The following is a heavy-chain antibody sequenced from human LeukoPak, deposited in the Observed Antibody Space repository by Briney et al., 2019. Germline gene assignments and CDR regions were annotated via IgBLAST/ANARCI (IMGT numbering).Heavy chain of an antibody. CDR1: EYSFTSYW. Sequence: GESLKISCKGSEYSFTSYWIGWVRQMPGKGLEWMGMIYPGDSDTRYSPSFQGQVTISADKSISTAYLQWSSLKASDTAMYYWARHKGYYYDSSGYPRYYFDYWGQGTLVTVSS. J-gene: IGHJ4*02. CDR3: ARHKGYYYDSSGYPRYYFDY. CDR2: IYPGDSDT. V-gene: IGHV5-51*01. D-gene: IGHD3-22*01.